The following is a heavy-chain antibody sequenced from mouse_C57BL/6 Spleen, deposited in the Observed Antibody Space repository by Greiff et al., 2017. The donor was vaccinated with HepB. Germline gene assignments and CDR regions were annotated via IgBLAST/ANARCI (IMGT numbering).Heavy chain of an antibody. Sequence: QVQLQQPGAELVKPGASVKMSCKASGYTFTSYWITWVKQRPGQGLEWIGDIYPGSGSTNYNEKFKSKATLTVDTSSSTAYMQLSSLTSEDSAVYYCARYGSSYHYYAMDYWGQGTSVTVSS. D-gene: IGHD1-1*01. J-gene: IGHJ4*01. CDR2: IYPGSGST. V-gene: IGHV1-55*01. CDR1: GYTFTSYW. CDR3: ARYGSSYHYYAMDY.